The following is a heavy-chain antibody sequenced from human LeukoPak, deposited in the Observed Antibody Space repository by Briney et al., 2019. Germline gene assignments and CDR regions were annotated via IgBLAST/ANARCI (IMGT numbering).Heavy chain of an antibody. J-gene: IGHJ6*03. V-gene: IGHV3-30*04. CDR2: ISYDGSNK. CDR3: AREMAEMATRYYYYYYMDV. D-gene: IGHD5-24*01. CDR1: GFTFSSYA. Sequence: GGSLRLSCAASGFTFSSYAMHWVRQAPGKGLEWVAVISYDGSNKYYADSVKGRFTISRDNAKNSLYLQMNSLRAEDTAVYYCAREMAEMATRYYYYYYMDVWGKGTTVTISS.